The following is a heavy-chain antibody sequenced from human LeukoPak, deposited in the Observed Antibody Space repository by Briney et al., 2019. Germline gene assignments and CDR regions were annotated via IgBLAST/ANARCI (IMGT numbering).Heavy chain of an antibody. D-gene: IGHD3-10*01. CDR3: ATVYYGSGSYPDY. J-gene: IGHJ4*02. Sequence: ASVKVSCKVSGYTLTELSMHWVRRAPGKGLEWMGGFDPEDGETIYAQKFQGRVTMTEDTSTDTAYMELSSLRSEDTAVYYCATVYYGSGSYPDYWGQGTLVTVSS. V-gene: IGHV1-24*01. CDR1: GYTLTELS. CDR2: FDPEDGET.